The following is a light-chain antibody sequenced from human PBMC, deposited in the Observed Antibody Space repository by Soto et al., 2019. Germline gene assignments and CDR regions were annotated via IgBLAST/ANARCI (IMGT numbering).Light chain of an antibody. J-gene: IGKJ3*01. Sequence: EIVLTQSPGTLSLSPGERATLPCRASQSVSSSYLAWYQQRPGQAPRLLIFGASYRATGIPDRFSGSGSGTDFTLTISRLEPEDFAVYYCQHYSSSPPEFTFGPGTKVDSK. CDR2: GAS. V-gene: IGKV3-20*01. CDR3: QHYSSSPPEFT. CDR1: QSVSSSY.